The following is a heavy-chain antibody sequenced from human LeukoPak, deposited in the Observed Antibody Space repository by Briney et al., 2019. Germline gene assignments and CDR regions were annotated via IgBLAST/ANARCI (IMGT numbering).Heavy chain of an antibody. D-gene: IGHD3-16*01. CDR3: ARRGGGFYLLNWFDP. J-gene: IGHJ5*02. V-gene: IGHV7-4-1*02. CDR2: INTNTGNP. Sequence: RASVKVSCKASGYTFTSYAMNWVRQAPGQGLEWMGWINTNTGNPTYAQGFTGRFVFSLDTSVSTAYLQISSLKAEDTAVYYCARRGGGFYLLNWFDPWGQGTLVTVSS. CDR1: GYTFTSYA.